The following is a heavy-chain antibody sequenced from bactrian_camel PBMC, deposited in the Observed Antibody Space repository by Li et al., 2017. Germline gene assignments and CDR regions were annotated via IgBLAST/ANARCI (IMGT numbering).Heavy chain of an antibody. CDR3: VALAWGFNY. V-gene: IGHV3S40*01. D-gene: IGHD1*01. CDR1: GFTVTNYD. J-gene: IGHJ4*01. Sequence: DVQLVSGGGLVQPGGSLRLSCAASGFTVTNYDVCWVRQAPGKGLEWVSSIKADGGTTYYADSVKGRFTISRANTMNTAYLQMDSLKSEDTAQYYCVALAWGFNYWGQGTQVTVS. CDR2: IKADGGTT.